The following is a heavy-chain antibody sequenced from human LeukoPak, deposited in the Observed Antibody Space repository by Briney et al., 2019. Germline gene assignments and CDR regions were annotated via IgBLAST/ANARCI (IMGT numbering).Heavy chain of an antibody. J-gene: IGHJ3*02. D-gene: IGHD4-23*01. CDR1: GGSISSGSYY. CDR3: ARERYGGNSEAFDI. CDR2: IYTSGST. V-gene: IGHV4-61*02. Sequence: SQTLSLTXTVSGGSISSGSYYWSWIRQPAGKGLEWIGRIYTSGSTNYNPSLKSRVTISVDTSKNQFSLKLSSVTAADTAVYYCARERYGGNSEAFDIWGQGTMVTVSS.